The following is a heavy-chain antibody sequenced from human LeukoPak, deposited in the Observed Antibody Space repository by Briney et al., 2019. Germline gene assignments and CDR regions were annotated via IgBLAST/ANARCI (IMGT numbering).Heavy chain of an antibody. CDR2: INTNTGNP. D-gene: IGHD2-15*01. CDR3: ARDLYELVVTSGGSSYYYYMDV. Sequence: ASVKVSCKASGYTFTSYAMNWVRQAPGQGLEWMGWINTNTGNPTYAQGFTGRFVFSLDTSVSTAYLQISSLKAEDTAVYYCARDLYELVVTSGGSSYYYYMDVWGKGTTVTVSS. V-gene: IGHV7-4-1*02. J-gene: IGHJ6*03. CDR1: GYTFTSYA.